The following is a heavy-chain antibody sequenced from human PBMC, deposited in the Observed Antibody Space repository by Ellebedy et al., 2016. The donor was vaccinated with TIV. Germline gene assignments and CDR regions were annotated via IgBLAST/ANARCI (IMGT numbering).Heavy chain of an antibody. CDR3: ARRRDYGDRRKAFEI. Sequence: MPSETLSLPCTAPGASISSSSYYWGWIRQPPGKGLERLGSIFYSGSTYYNPSLKSRVTISVDTSKNQFSLKLSSVTTADTAVYYCARRRDYGDRRKAFEIWGQGTMVTVSS. J-gene: IGHJ3*02. CDR1: GASISSSSYY. D-gene: IGHD4-17*01. CDR2: IFYSGST. V-gene: IGHV4-39*01.